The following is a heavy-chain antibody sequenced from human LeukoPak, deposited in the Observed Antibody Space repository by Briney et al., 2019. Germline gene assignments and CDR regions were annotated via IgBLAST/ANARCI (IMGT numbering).Heavy chain of an antibody. V-gene: IGHV3-7*01. D-gene: IGHD3-3*01. Sequence: GGSLRLSCAASGFTFSSYAMSWVRQAPGKGLEWVASTQPDGGAQYYVDSVRGRFTISRDNAKNSLYLQMNSLRDADTAIYYCLRHHDLWGQGTLVTVSS. CDR3: LRHHDL. J-gene: IGHJ4*02. CDR2: TQPDGGAQ. CDR1: GFTFSSYA.